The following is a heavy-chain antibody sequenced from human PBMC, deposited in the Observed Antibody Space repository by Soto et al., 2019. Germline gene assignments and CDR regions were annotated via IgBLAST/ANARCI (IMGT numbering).Heavy chain of an antibody. CDR1: GFIFSNAW. D-gene: IGHD2-2*01. V-gene: IGHV3-15*07. CDR3: TTDSYISMPIVRFDY. Sequence: EVQLVESGGGLVKPGGSPRLSCAASGFIFSNAWINWVLQAPGKGLELLVRIKSKADGGTTDFAAPVKVRFAISRDDSKNMMYMEMSSLRTEDTAVYYCTTDSYISMPIVRFDYWGHGTLVTVSS. J-gene: IGHJ4*01. CDR2: IKSKADGGTT.